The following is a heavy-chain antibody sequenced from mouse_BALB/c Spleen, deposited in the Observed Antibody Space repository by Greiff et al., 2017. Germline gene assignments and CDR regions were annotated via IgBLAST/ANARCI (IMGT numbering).Heavy chain of an antibody. CDR1: GFTFSSYA. D-gene: IGHD2-1*01. CDR2: ISSGGST. J-gene: IGHJ4*01. V-gene: IGHV5-6-5*01. CDR3: ARPYGNSPYYAMDY. Sequence: DVKLVESGGGLVKPGGSLKLSCAASGFTFSSYAMSWVRQTPEKRLEWVASISSGGSTYYPDSVKGRFTISRDNARNILYLQMSSLRSEDTAMYYCARPYGNSPYYAMDYWGQGTSVTVSS.